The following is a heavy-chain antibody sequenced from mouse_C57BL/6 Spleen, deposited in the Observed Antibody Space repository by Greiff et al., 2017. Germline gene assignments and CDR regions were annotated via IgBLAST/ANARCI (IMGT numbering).Heavy chain of an antibody. CDR2: IYPGDGDT. V-gene: IGHV1-82*01. CDR1: GYAFSSSW. CDR3: AGYRQYAMDY. J-gene: IGHJ4*01. Sequence: QVQLQQSGPELVKPGASVKISCKASGYAFSSSWMNWVKQRPGKGLEWIGRIYPGDGDTNYNGKFKGKATLTADKSSSTAYMHLSSLASEDSAVCFCAGYRQYAMDYWGQGTSVTVSS.